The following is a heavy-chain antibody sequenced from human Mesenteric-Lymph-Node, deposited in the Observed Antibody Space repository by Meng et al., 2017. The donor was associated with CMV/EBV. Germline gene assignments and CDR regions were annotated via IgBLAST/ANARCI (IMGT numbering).Heavy chain of an antibody. V-gene: IGHV4-61*01. CDR1: VSDSNHY. D-gene: IGHD2-2*01. J-gene: IGHJ5*02. CDR3: ARDFSCSSDNCYQGIDP. CDR2: IYYGGST. Sequence: VSDSNHYWTWIRQPPRKGLEWIGYIYYGGSTDYNPSLKSRVTISVDTSKNQFSLKLSSVTAADTAVYFCARDFSCSSDNCYQGIDPWGQGTLVTVSS.